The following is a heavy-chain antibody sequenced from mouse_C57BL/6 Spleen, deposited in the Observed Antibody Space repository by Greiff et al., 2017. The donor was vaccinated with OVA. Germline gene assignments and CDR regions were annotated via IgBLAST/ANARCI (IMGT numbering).Heavy chain of an antibody. D-gene: IGHD2-12*01. CDR1: GYTFTSYN. CDR2: IYPGNGDT. CDR3: ARESYPHWYFDV. V-gene: IGHV1-12*01. Sequence: LQQSGAELVRPGASVKMSCKASGYTFTSYNMPWVKQTPRQGLEWIGAIYPGNGDTSYKQKFKGKATLTVDKSSRSTYMQLSCLTTENSAVYVCARESYPHWYFDVWGTGTTVTVSS. J-gene: IGHJ1*03.